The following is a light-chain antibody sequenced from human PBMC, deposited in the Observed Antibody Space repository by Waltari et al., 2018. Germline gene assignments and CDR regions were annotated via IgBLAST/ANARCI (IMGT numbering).Light chain of an antibody. V-gene: IGKV2-30*01. CDR1: QRLENTDGNTY. CDR3: LQAPIT. Sequence: DVVLTQSPLFLPVTLGQPASISCRSTQRLENTDGNTYLDWFLQRPGQSPRRLIYKVSERDSGVPDRFSGIGSGSNFTLKISRGEAEDVGVYYCLQAPITFGPGTRVDIK. J-gene: IGKJ3*01. CDR2: KVS.